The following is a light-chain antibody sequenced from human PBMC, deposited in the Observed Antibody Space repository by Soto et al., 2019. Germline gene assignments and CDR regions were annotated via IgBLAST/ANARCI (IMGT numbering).Light chain of an antibody. V-gene: IGKV3-11*01. CDR2: DAS. CDR3: QQRSDWPST. CDR1: QSVRRY. J-gene: IGKJ4*01. Sequence: DIVLTQSPATLSLSPGERATLSCRASQSVRRYLAWYQQKPGQAPRLLIYDASNRATGIPARFSGSGSGTDFTLTISSLEPEDCAVYYCQQRSDWPSTFGGGTKVEI.